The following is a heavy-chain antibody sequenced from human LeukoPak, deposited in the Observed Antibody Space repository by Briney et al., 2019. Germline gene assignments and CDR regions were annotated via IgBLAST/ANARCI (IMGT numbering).Heavy chain of an antibody. CDR2: IYYSGST. V-gene: IGHV4-39*07. CDR1: GGSISSSSYY. Sequence: SETLSLTCTVSGGSISSSSYYWGWIRQPPGKGLEWIGSIYYSGSTYYNPSLKSRVTISVDTSKNQFSLKLSSVTAADTAVYYCARDYSGYAAFDYWGQGTLVTVSS. J-gene: IGHJ4*02. CDR3: ARDYSGYAAFDY. D-gene: IGHD5-12*01.